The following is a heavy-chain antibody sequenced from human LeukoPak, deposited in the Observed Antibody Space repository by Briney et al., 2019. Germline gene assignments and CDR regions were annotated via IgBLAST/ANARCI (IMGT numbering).Heavy chain of an antibody. CDR1: GASISSYY. CDR3: ASGPYPAAGTDHRFDY. Sequence: SETLSLTCTVSGASISSYYWSWIRQPPGKGLEWIGYIFYSGSTLYNPSLQSRVTISVDTSKNQISLKLTSVTAADTAVYYCASGPYPAAGTDHRFDYWGQGTLVTVSS. V-gene: IGHV4-59*01. CDR2: IFYSGST. D-gene: IGHD6-13*01. J-gene: IGHJ4*02.